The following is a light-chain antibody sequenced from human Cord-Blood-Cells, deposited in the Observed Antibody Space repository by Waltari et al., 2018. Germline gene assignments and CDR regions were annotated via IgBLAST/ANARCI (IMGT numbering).Light chain of an antibody. V-gene: IGLV2-23*01. Sequence: QSALTQPASVSGSPGQSITISCTGTSSDVGSYNLVSWYQQHPGKAPKLMIYEGSKCPAWVSNRFSCSKSGNAASLTLSGLQAEDEADYYCCSYAGSSTWVFGGGTKLTVL. CDR2: EGS. CDR3: CSYAGSSTWV. J-gene: IGLJ3*02. CDR1: SSDVGSYNL.